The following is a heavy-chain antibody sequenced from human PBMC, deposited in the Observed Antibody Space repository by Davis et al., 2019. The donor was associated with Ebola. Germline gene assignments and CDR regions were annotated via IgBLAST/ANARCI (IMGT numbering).Heavy chain of an antibody. V-gene: IGHV3-66*01. CDR2: IYSGGST. J-gene: IGHJ4*02. Sequence: PGGSLRLSCAASGFTVSSNYMSWVRQAPGKGLEWVSVIYSGGSTYYADSVKGRFTISRDNAKNSLYLQMNSLRAEDTAVYYCAREGLDTAMAPFDYWGQGTLVTVSS. CDR1: GFTVSSNY. D-gene: IGHD5-18*01. CDR3: AREGLDTAMAPFDY.